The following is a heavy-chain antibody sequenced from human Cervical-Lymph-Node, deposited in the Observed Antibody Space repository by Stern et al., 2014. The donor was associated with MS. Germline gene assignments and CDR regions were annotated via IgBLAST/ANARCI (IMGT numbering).Heavy chain of an antibody. CDR3: ARGLQEGGTYFQH. D-gene: IGHD1-1*01. CDR1: GFGFSSYA. CDR2: ISYDGSNE. Sequence: VQLVESGGGVVQPGRSLRLSCAASGFGFSSYAMHWVRQAPGKGLEGVAVISYDGSNEYYADSVKGRFTISRDNSKNTMYLQMNSLRVEDTAVYFCARGLQEGGTYFQHWGQGTLVTVSS. V-gene: IGHV3-30*01. J-gene: IGHJ1*01.